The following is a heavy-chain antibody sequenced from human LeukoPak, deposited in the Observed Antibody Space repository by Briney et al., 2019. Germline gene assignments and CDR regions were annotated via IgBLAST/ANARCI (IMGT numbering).Heavy chain of an antibody. D-gene: IGHD3-10*01. Sequence: SETLSLTCTVSGGSISSYYWSWIRQPPGKGLEWIGYIYYSGSTNYNPSLKSRVTISVDTSKNQFSLKLSSVTAADTAVYYCARGLGHYYGSGSYEWNYYGMDVWGQGTTVTVSS. V-gene: IGHV4-59*01. CDR3: ARGLGHYYGSGSYEWNYYGMDV. CDR2: IYYSGST. J-gene: IGHJ6*02. CDR1: GGSISSYY.